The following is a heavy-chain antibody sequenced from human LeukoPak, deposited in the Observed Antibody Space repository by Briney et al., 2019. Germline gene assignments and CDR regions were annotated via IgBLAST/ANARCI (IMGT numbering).Heavy chain of an antibody. V-gene: IGHV3-21*01. CDR2: ISSSSSYI. J-gene: IGHJ4*02. CDR3: ARXXDXXSXXXXDX. Sequence: GGSLRLSCAASGFTFSSYSMNWVRQAPGRGLEWVSSISSSSSYIYYADSVKGRFTISRDNAKNSLYLQMNSLRAEDTAVYYCARXXDXXSXXXXDXWGQXTLVTVSS. D-gene: IGHD3-3*01. CDR1: GFTFSSYS.